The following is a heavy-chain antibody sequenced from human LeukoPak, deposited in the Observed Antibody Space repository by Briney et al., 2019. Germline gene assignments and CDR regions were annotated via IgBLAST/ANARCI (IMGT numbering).Heavy chain of an antibody. J-gene: IGHJ4*02. Sequence: GASVKVSCKASGSTFSSYAFSWVPQAPGQGLEWMGGIIPIFGTANYAQKFQGRVTITTDESTSTAYMELSSLRSEDTAVYYCAIARPAAAGTGYFDYWGQGTLVTVSS. CDR2: IIPIFGTA. D-gene: IGHD6-13*01. V-gene: IGHV1-69*05. CDR1: GSTFSSYA. CDR3: AIARPAAAGTGYFDY.